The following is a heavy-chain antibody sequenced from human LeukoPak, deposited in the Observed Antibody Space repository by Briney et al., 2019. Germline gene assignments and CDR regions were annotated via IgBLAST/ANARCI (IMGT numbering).Heavy chain of an antibody. Sequence: GGSLRLSCAASGFTFSDYYMSWIRQAPGKGLEWVAHIKKDGSDKYYVDSVKGRFTISRDNAKTSLYLQMNSLRAEDTAVYYCARDLSGVTGYTYGRGIDYWGQGPLVTVSS. J-gene: IGHJ4*02. D-gene: IGHD5-18*01. CDR1: GFTFSDYY. V-gene: IGHV3-7*01. CDR2: IKKDGSDK. CDR3: ARDLSGVTGYTYGRGIDY.